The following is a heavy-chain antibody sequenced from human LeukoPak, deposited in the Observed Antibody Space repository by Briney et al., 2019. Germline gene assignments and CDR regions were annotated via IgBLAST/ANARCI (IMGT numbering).Heavy chain of an antibody. D-gene: IGHD3-10*01. CDR2: ISYDGSNK. J-gene: IGHJ4*02. CDR1: GFTFSSYG. CDR3: ATWGVDY. Sequence: GGSLRLSCAASGFTFSSYGMHWVRQAPGKGLEWVAVISYDGSNKYYADSVKGRFTISRDNSKNTLYLQMNSLRAEDTAVYYCATWGVDYWGQGTLVTVSS. V-gene: IGHV3-30*03.